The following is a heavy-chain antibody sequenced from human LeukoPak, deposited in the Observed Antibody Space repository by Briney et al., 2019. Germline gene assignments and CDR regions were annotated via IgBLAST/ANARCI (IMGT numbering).Heavy chain of an antibody. CDR1: GGPTSSYY. CDR3: ARSEWGYAFDI. CDR2: VYYSGST. D-gene: IGHD3-16*01. J-gene: IGHJ3*02. V-gene: IGHV4-59*01. Sequence: SETLSLTCTVSGGPTSSYYWSWIRQPPGKGLEWMGYVYYSGSTSYNPSLKSRVTISVDSSKNQFSLKLSSVTAADTAMYYCARSEWGYAFDIWGQGTMVTVSS.